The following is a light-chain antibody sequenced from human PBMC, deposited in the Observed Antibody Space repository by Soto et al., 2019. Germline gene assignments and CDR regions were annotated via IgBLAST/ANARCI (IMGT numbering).Light chain of an antibody. CDR1: QAISSY. CDR2: AAS. J-gene: IGKJ4*01. CDR3: QQLNSYPLT. V-gene: IGKV1-9*01. Sequence: IQLTQTASSLSASVGDRVTITYRASQAISSYLAWYQQKPGKAPNLLIYAASTLQSGVPSRFSGSGSGTDFTLTISSLQPEDFATYFCQQLNSYPLTFGGGTKVDI.